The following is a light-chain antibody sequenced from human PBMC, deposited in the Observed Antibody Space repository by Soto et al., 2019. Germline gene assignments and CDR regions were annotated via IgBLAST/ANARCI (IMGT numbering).Light chain of an antibody. CDR2: GAS. CDR1: QSVSRNY. Sequence: EMVLTKSPGTLSLSPGESATLSCRASQSVSRNYLAWYQQKPGQAPRPLLYGASSRATGIPDRFSGSGAGTDFTLTISRLESEDFAVYYCQQYGSSPWTFGQGTKVYI. V-gene: IGKV3-20*01. J-gene: IGKJ1*01. CDR3: QQYGSSPWT.